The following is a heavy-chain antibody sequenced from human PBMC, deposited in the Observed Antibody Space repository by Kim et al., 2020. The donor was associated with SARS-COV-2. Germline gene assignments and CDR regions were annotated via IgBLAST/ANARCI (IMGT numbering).Heavy chain of an antibody. Sequence: GGSLRLSCAASGFTFSSYAMSWVRQAPGKGLEWVSAISGSGGSTYYADSVKGRFTISRDNSKNTLYLQMNSLRAEDTAVYYCAKDLVPVTYYYGSGSYGYWGQGTLVTVSS. CDR2: ISGSGGST. J-gene: IGHJ4*02. CDR3: AKDLVPVTYYYGSGSYGY. D-gene: IGHD3-10*01. V-gene: IGHV3-23*01. CDR1: GFTFSSYA.